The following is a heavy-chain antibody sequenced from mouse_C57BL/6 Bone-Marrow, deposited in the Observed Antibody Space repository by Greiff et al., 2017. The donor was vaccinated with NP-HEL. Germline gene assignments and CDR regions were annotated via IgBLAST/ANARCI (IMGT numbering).Heavy chain of an antibody. CDR1: GFSFNTYA. Sequence: DVKLVESGGGLVQPKGSLKLSCAASGFSFNTYAMNWVRQAPGKGLEWVARIRSKSNNYATYYADSVKDRFTISRDDSESMLYLQMNNLKTEDTAMYYCVRGYYGSSPFAYWGQGTLVTVSA. CDR2: IRSKSNNYAT. V-gene: IGHV10-1*01. J-gene: IGHJ3*01. D-gene: IGHD1-1*01. CDR3: VRGYYGSSPFAY.